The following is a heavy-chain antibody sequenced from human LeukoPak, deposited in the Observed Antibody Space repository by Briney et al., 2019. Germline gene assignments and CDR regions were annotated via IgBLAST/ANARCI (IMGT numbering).Heavy chain of an antibody. CDR2: INANSGNT. CDR1: GYPFTNHG. CDR3: ARDWPIVIVDY. D-gene: IGHD2/OR15-2a*01. Sequence: ASVKVSCKTSGYPFTNHGVSWVRQAPGQGLAWMGWINANSGNTNYAQRFQGRLTMTTDTSTTTAYMELRSLSSDDTAVYYCARDWPIVIVDYWGQGTLVTVSS. V-gene: IGHV1-18*01. J-gene: IGHJ4*02.